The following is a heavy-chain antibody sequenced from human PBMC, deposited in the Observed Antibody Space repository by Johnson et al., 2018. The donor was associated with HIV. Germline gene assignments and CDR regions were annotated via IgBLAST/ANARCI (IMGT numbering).Heavy chain of an antibody. CDR1: GFTFSNYG. CDR3: ARVRGYSYGAHAFDI. CDR2: IRYDGSNK. V-gene: IGHV3-30*02. Sequence: QVQLVESGGGVVQPGGSLRLSCAASGFTFSNYGMHWVRQAPGKGLEWVAFIRYDGSNKYYADSVKGRFSISRDNSKNTLYLQMRADDTAVYYCARVRGYSYGAHAFDIWGQGTMVTVSS. D-gene: IGHD5-18*01. J-gene: IGHJ3*02.